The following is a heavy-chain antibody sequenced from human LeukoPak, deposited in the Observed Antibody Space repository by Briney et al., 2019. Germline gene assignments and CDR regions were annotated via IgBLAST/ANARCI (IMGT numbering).Heavy chain of an antibody. CDR1: GFTVSSNY. D-gene: IGHD3-22*01. V-gene: IGHV3-66*01. CDR3: ARDLAYYDSSGYYSN. Sequence: GGSLRLSCAASGFTVSSNYMSWVRQAPGKGLEWGSVIYSGGSTYYADSVKGRFTISRDNSKNTLYLQMNSLRAEDTAVYYCARDLAYYDSSGYYSNWGQGTLVTVSS. J-gene: IGHJ4*02. CDR2: IYSGGST.